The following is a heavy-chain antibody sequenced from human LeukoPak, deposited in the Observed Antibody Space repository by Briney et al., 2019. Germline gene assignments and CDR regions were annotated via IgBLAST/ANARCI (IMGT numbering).Heavy chain of an antibody. CDR1: GGTFSSYA. V-gene: IGHV1-69*06. D-gene: IGHD5-24*01. CDR2: IIPIFGTA. Sequence: SVKVSCMASGGTFSSYAISWVRQAPGQGLEWMGGIIPIFGTANYAQKFQGRVTITADKSTSTAYMELSSLRSEDTAVYYCASRRDGYTYYFDYWGQGTLVTVSS. J-gene: IGHJ4*02. CDR3: ASRRDGYTYYFDY.